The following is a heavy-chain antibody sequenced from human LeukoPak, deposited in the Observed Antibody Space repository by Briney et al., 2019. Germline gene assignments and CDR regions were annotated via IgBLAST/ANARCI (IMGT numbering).Heavy chain of an antibody. CDR2: INHSGST. CDR3: ARAAYSSGWYGV. V-gene: IGHV4-34*01. J-gene: IGHJ4*02. D-gene: IGHD6-19*01. CDR1: GGSISSYY. Sequence: SETLSLTCTVSGGSISSYYWSWIRQPPGKGLEWIGEINHSGSTNYNPSLKSRVTISVDTSKNQFSLKLSSVTAADTAVYYCARAAYSSGWYGVWGQGTLVTVSS.